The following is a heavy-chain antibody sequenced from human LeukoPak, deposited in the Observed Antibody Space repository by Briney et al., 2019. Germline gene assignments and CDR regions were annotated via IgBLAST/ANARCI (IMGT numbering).Heavy chain of an antibody. D-gene: IGHD6-13*01. J-gene: IGHJ6*02. CDR3: ARDATYSSSWYGYYYGMDV. CDR2: IYYSGST. V-gene: IGHV4-31*03. Sequence: PSETPSLTCTVSGGSISSGGYYWSWIRQHPGKGLEWIGYIYYSGSTYYNPSLKSRVTISVDTSKNQFSLKLSSVTAADTAVYYCARDATYSSSWYGYYYGMDVWGQGTTVTVSS. CDR1: GGSISSGGYY.